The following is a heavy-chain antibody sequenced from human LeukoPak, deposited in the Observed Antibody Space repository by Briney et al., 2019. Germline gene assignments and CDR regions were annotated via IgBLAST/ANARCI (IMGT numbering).Heavy chain of an antibody. CDR2: IYHSGST. Sequence: SQTLSLTCAVSGGSISSGGYSWSWIRQPPGKGLEWIGYIYHSGSTYYNPSLKSRVTVSVDRSKNQFSLKLSSVTAADTAVYYCARGRDFWSGHYDYWGQGTLVTVSS. V-gene: IGHV4-30-2*02. CDR1: GGSISSGGYS. J-gene: IGHJ4*02. CDR3: ARGRDFWSGHYDY. D-gene: IGHD3-3*01.